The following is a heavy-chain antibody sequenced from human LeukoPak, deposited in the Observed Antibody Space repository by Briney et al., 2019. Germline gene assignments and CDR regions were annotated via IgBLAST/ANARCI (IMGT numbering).Heavy chain of an antibody. D-gene: IGHD3-22*01. V-gene: IGHV3-53*01. CDR1: GFSVSNNY. Sequence: GGSLRLSCAVSGFSVSNNYLSWVRQAPGKGLEWVSVIYSGGSTYYADSVKGRFTISRDNSKNTLYLQMNSLRAEDTAVYYCARSGGYDSSGYYSYFDYWGQGTLVTVSS. J-gene: IGHJ4*02. CDR3: ARSGGYDSSGYYSYFDY. CDR2: IYSGGST.